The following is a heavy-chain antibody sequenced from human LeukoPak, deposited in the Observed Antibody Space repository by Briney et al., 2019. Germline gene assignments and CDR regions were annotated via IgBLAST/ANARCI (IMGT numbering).Heavy chain of an antibody. CDR3: AREIREGYCSSTSCAMSNNMDV. CDR1: GGSISSGGYY. J-gene: IGHJ6*03. D-gene: IGHD2-2*01. Sequence: PSQTLSLTCTVSGGSISSGGYYWSWIRQPPGKGLEWIGYIYHSGSTYYNPSLKSRVTISVDRSKNQFSLKLSSVTAADTAVYYCAREIREGYCSSTSCAMSNNMDVWGKGTTVTVSS. V-gene: IGHV4-30-2*01. CDR2: IYHSGST.